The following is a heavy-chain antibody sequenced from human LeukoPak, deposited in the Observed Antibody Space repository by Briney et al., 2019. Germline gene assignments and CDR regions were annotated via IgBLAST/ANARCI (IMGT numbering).Heavy chain of an antibody. D-gene: IGHD2-2*02. J-gene: IGHJ6*03. CDR1: GYTFTSYG. V-gene: IGHV1-18*01. CDR3: ARDTYIVVVPAAIPSSYYYMDV. Sequence: ASVKVSCKASGYTFTSYGISWVRQAPGQGLEWMGWISAYNGNTNYAQKLQGRVTMTTDTSTSTAYMELRSLRSDDTAVYYCARDTYIVVVPAAIPSSYYYMDVWGKGTTVTVSS. CDR2: ISAYNGNT.